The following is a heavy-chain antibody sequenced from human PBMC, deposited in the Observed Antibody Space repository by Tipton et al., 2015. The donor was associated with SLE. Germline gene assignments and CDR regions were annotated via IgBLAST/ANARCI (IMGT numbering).Heavy chain of an antibody. J-gene: IGHJ3*02. CDR3: ARLALQGVNAFDI. V-gene: IGHV4-38-2*02. Sequence: TLSLTCTVSGYSISSGYYWGWIRQPPGKGLEWIGSIYHSGSTFYNPSLKSRVTISIDTSKSHFSLRLTSVTAADTAVYYCARLALQGVNAFDIWGLGTMVTVSS. D-gene: IGHD3-10*01. CDR1: GYSISSGYY. CDR2: IYHSGST.